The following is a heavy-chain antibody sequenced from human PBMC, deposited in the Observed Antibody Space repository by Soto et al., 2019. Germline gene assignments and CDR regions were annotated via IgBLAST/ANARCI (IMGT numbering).Heavy chain of an antibody. Sequence: QVQLVESGGGVVRPGTSLRLSCAATGFSFSAHVMHWVRQAPGKGLEWLAVINDGSEEGYADSVRGRFTIPRDNARTILSLQIPNLRADYSALYYCARDALFVDNGLDLWGQGTLVTASS. V-gene: IGHV3-33*01. D-gene: IGHD1-1*01. J-gene: IGHJ5*02. CDR1: GFSFSAHV. CDR2: INDGSEE. CDR3: ARDALFVDNGLDL.